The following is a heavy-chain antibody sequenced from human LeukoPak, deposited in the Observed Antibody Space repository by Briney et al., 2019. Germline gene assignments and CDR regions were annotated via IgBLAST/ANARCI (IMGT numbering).Heavy chain of an antibody. J-gene: IGHJ5*02. V-gene: IGHV4-59*08. CDR3: ARRANNWNSVEFDP. CDR2: IHYTGST. Sequence: SGTVSPTCIVSGGSISGYYWSWIRQPPGKGLEWIGYIHYTGSTNYKPSLQSRVTISVDTSKNHFSLKLNSVTAADTAVYYCARRANNWNSVEFDPWGQGTLVTVPS. CDR1: GGSISGYY. D-gene: IGHD1-7*01.